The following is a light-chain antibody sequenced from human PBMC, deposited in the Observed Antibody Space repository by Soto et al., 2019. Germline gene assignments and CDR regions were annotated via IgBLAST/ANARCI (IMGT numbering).Light chain of an antibody. CDR3: SSYAGFTGFSTVL. Sequence: QSALTQPASVSGSPGQSITISCTGTSSDVGGYNYVSWYQQLPGKAPKLVIYEVIYRPSEVSNRFSGSKSGNTASLTISGLQAEDEADYFCSSYAGFTGFSTVLFGGGTKLTVL. J-gene: IGLJ2*01. V-gene: IGLV2-14*01. CDR2: EVI. CDR1: SSDVGGYNY.